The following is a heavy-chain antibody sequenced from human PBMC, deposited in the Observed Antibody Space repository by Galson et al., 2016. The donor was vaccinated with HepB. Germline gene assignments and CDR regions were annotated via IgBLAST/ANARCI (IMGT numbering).Heavy chain of an antibody. J-gene: IGHJ4*02. CDR1: GFTFSTYG. Sequence: SLRLSCAASGFTFSTYGMAWVRQAPGKGLEWVSGISGRGTGFHADSVKGRFTISRDNSKNTLYLQMNSLRVEDTAIYYCAKDLNAGVGGVVTYFDYWGQGTLVTVSS. V-gene: IGHV3-23*01. D-gene: IGHD3-16*01. CDR3: AKDLNAGVGGVVTYFDY. CDR2: ISGRGTG.